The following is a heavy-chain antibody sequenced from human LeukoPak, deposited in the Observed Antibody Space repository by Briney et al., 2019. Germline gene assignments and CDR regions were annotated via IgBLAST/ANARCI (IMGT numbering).Heavy chain of an antibody. V-gene: IGHV3-30-3*01. CDR3: AREEQLVQDQKPIDY. J-gene: IGHJ4*02. D-gene: IGHD6-6*01. Sequence: PGGSLRLSCAASGFTFSSYAMHWVRQAPGKGLEWVAVISYDGSNKYYADSVKGRFTISRDNSKNTLCLQMNSLRAEDTAVYYCAREEQLVQDQKPIDYWGQGTLVTVSS. CDR2: ISYDGSNK. CDR1: GFTFSSYA.